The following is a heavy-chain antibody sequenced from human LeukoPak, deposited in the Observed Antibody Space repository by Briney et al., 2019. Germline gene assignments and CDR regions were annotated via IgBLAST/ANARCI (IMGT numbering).Heavy chain of an antibody. CDR1: GGSFSGYY. V-gene: IGHV4-34*01. D-gene: IGHD2-15*01. CDR2: INHSGST. Sequence: SETLSLTCAVYGGSFSGYYWSWIRQPPGKGLEWIGEINHSGSTNYNPSLKSRVTISVDTSKNQFSLKLSSVTAADTAEYYCARGDYSIYYYYYGMDVWGQGTTVTVSS. CDR3: ARGDYSIYYYYYGMDV. J-gene: IGHJ6*02.